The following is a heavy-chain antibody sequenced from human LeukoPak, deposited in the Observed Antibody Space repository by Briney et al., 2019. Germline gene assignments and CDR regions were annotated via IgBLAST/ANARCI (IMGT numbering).Heavy chain of an antibody. CDR2: INHRGST. V-gene: IGHV4-34*01. J-gene: IGHJ4*02. CDR1: GGSFSGYY. CDR3: ARRDDI. D-gene: IGHD5-24*01. Sequence: SETLSLTCAVYGGSFSGYYWSWVRQPPGKGLEWIGEINHRGSTNYNPSLKSQLTISVDTSKNQFSLKLSSVTAADTAVYYCARRDDIWGQGTLVTVSS.